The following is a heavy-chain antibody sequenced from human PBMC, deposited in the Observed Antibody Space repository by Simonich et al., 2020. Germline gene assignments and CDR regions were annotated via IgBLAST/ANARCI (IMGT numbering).Heavy chain of an antibody. V-gene: IGHV3-7*01. Sequence: EVQLVESGGGLVQPGGSLRLSCAASGFTFSSYWMSWVRQAQGKGLDWVANLKQDGSEKYYVDSVKGRFTISRDNAKNSLYLQMNSLRAEDTAVYYCARESTTYYYGSGSYYNYWGQGTLVTVSS. CDR2: LKQDGSEK. J-gene: IGHJ4*02. D-gene: IGHD3-10*01. CDR1: GFTFSSYW. CDR3: ARESTTYYYGSGSYYNY.